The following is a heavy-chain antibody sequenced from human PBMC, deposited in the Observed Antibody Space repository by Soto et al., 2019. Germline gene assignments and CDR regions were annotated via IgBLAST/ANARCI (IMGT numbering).Heavy chain of an antibody. CDR1: GFTFSSYG. CDR3: AKPRQITSLLLYYFDY. D-gene: IGHD2-15*01. J-gene: IGHJ4*02. V-gene: IGHV3-30*18. Sequence: QVQLVESGGGVVQPGRSQRLSCAASGFTFSSYGMHWVRQAPGKGLEGVAVISYDGSNKYYADSVKGRFTISRDNSKNTLYLPMNSLRAEDTAVYYCAKPRQITSLLLYYFDYWGQGTLVTVSS. CDR2: ISYDGSNK.